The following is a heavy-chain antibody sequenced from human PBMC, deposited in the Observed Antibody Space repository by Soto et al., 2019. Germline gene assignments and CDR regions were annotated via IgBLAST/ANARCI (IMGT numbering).Heavy chain of an antibody. CDR2: ISGSGGST. J-gene: IGHJ5*02. D-gene: IGHD3-22*01. CDR1: GFTFSSYA. Sequence: EVQLLESGGGLVQPGGSLRLSCAASGFTFSSYAMSWVRQAPGKGLEWVSAISGSGGSTYYADSVKGRFTISRDNSKNTLYLQMNSLRAEDTAVYYCAKLPPYYYDSSGYSNWFVPWGQGTLVTVSS. CDR3: AKLPPYYYDSSGYSNWFVP. V-gene: IGHV3-23*01.